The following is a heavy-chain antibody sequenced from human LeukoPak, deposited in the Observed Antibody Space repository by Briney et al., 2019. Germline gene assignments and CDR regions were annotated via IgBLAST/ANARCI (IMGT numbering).Heavy chain of an antibody. Sequence: ASVKVSCKASGGTFSSYAISWVRQAPGQGLEWMGRIIPIFGTANYAQKFQGRVTITTDESTSTAYMELSSLRSEDTAVYYCARDSSIFKATSLDYWGQGSLVTVSS. CDR2: IIPIFGTA. CDR3: ARDSSIFKATSLDY. V-gene: IGHV1-69*05. J-gene: IGHJ4*02. CDR1: GGTFSSYA. D-gene: IGHD1-26*01.